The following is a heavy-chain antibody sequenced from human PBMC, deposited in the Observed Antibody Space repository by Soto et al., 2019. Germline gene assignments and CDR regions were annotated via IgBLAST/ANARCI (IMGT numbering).Heavy chain of an antibody. Sequence: GGSLRLSCAASGFTFSSYGMHWVRQAPGKGLEWVAVISYDGSNKYYADSVKGRFTISRDNSENTLYLQMSSLRVEDTAVYYCVKDMRRWSAVGSCFDYWGQGTLVTVSS. CDR2: ISYDGSNK. V-gene: IGHV3-30*18. J-gene: IGHJ4*02. CDR1: GFTFSSYG. CDR3: VKDMRRWSAVGSCFDY. D-gene: IGHD2-15*01.